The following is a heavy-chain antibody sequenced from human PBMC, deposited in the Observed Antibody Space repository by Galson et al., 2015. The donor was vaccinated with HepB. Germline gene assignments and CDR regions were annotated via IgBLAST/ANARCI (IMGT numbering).Heavy chain of an antibody. CDR2: TYYRTKWII. CDR3: AYGSDV. Sequence: CAISGDSVSSNNAVWNWIRQSPSRGLEWLGRTYYRTKWIIDYATSVKSRIIISPDTSRNQFSLHLSSVTPEDTAVYYCAYGSDVWGQGTTVIVSS. V-gene: IGHV6-1*01. J-gene: IGHJ6*02. CDR1: GDSVSSNNAV.